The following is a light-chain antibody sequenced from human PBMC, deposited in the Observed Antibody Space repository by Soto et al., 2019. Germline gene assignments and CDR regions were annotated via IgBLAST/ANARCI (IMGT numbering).Light chain of an antibody. CDR1: SSDVGGYTY. V-gene: IGLV2-8*01. CDR3: SSDVGYHNYV. J-gene: IGLJ1*01. CDR2: EVS. Sequence: QSALTQPPSASGSPGQSVTISCTGTSSDVGGYTYVSWYQQHPGKAPKLMIFEVSKRPSGVPDRFSGSGSGNTASLTVSGLQAEDDADYYCSSDVGYHNYVFGAETKLTVL.